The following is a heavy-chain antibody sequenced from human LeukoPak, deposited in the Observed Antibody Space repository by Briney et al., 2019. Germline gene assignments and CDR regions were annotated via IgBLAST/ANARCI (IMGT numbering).Heavy chain of an antibody. D-gene: IGHD5-12*01. CDR1: GGSISSGDNY. V-gene: IGHV4-30-4*01. J-gene: IGHJ4*02. Sequence: PSQTLSLTCTVSGGSISSGDNYWSWIRQPPGKGLEWIGYIYYSGSTYYNSSLKSRVTMSVDPTKNQFSLKLSSVTAADTAVYYCARSPRRDYDPTDFDYWGQGTLVTVSS. CDR3: ARSPRRDYDPTDFDY. CDR2: IYYSGST.